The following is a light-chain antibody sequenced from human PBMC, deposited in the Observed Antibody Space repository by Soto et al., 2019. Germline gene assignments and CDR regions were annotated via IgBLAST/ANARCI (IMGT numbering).Light chain of an antibody. Sequence: EIVLTQSPGTLSLSPGERATLFCRASQSVATSQLAWYQQKPGQAPRLLIGASSRATGVPDRFIASGSGTDFTLTISRLEPEDFAVYYCQQVASSPRTFGRGNTVEIK. CDR2: GAS. V-gene: IGKV3-20*01. CDR1: QSVATSQ. J-gene: IGKJ1*01. CDR3: QQVASSPRT.